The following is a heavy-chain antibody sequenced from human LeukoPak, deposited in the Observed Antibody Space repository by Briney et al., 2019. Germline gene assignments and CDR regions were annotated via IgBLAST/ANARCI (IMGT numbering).Heavy chain of an antibody. J-gene: IGHJ4*02. Sequence: SETLSLTYTVSGGSISSSSYYWGWIRQPPGKGLEWIGSIYYSGSTYYNPSLKSRVTISVDTSKNQFSLKLSSVTAADTAVYYCASRASGGGVYYWGQGTLVTVSS. V-gene: IGHV4-39*01. CDR2: IYYSGST. CDR3: ASRASGGGVYY. CDR1: GGSISSSSYY. D-gene: IGHD3-16*01.